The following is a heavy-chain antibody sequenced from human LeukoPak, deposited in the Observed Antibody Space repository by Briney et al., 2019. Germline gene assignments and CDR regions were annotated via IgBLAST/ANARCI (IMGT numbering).Heavy chain of an antibody. CDR1: GGSISSTSYY. CDR3: ARDDIAAAASGY. Sequence: PSGTLSLTCTVSGGSISSTSYYWGWVRQPPGKGLEWIGSISYSGSTYYSPSLKSRVTISVDRSKNQFSLKLSSVTAADTAVYYCARDDIAAAASGYWGQGTLVTVSS. CDR2: ISYSGST. J-gene: IGHJ4*02. V-gene: IGHV4-39*07. D-gene: IGHD6-13*01.